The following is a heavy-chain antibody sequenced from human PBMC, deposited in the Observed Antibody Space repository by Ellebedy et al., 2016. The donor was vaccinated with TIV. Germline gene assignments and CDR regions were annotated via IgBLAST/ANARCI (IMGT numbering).Heavy chain of an antibody. V-gene: IGHV1-3*04. J-gene: IGHJ3*02. CDR1: GYTFISYA. Sequence: ASVKVSCXASGYTFISYAIYWVRQAPGQSLEWMGWINTGNGHTKFSQKFQGRVTMTRDTSTSTVYMELSSLRSEDTAVYYCARDLGISSTYYYDSSGYSWKVGAFDIWGQGTMVTVSS. CDR3: ARDLGISSTYYYDSSGYSWKVGAFDI. D-gene: IGHD3-22*01. CDR2: INTGNGHT.